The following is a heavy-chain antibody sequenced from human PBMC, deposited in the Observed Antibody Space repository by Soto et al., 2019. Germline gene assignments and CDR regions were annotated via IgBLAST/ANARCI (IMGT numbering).Heavy chain of an antibody. D-gene: IGHD6-13*01. CDR1: GFTFSSYG. J-gene: IGHJ4*02. CDR2: ISYDGSDK. Sequence: QVQLVESGGGVVQPGRSLRLSCAASGFTFSSYGMHWVRQAPGKGLEWVALISYDGSDKYYADSVKGRFTISRDNSKKTLYLQMNSLRVEDTAVYYCGAGQYFSEYWGQGNLVTVSS. V-gene: IGHV3-30*03. CDR3: GAGQYFSEY.